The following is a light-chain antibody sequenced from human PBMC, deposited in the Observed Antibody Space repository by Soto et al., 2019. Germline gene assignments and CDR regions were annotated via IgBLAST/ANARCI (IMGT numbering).Light chain of an antibody. CDR1: QSVSSSY. Sequence: EIVLTQSPGTLSLSPGERATLSCRASQSVSSSYLARYQQKPGQAPRLLIYGASSRATGIPDRFSGSGSGTDFTLTITRLEPEAFAVYYCQQYGSSPFTFGPGTKVDIK. CDR3: QQYGSSPFT. J-gene: IGKJ3*01. V-gene: IGKV3-20*01. CDR2: GAS.